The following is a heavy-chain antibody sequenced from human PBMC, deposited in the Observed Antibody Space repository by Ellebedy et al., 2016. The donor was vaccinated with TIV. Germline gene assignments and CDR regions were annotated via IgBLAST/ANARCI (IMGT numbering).Heavy chain of an antibody. CDR3: ARDKDYAYDY. D-gene: IGHD4-17*01. CDR1: GFTFSSYD. Sequence: PGGSLRLSCAASGFTFSSYDMHWVRQAPGKGLEWVALISYDANNKYYADSVKGRFTISRDNSKNTLYLQMNTLRPEDTAVYYCARDKDYAYDYWGQGTLVTVSS. CDR2: ISYDANNK. V-gene: IGHV3-30*03. J-gene: IGHJ4*02.